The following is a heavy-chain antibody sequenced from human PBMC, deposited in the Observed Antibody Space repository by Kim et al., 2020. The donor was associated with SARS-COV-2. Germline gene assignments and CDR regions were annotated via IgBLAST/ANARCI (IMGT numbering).Heavy chain of an antibody. CDR2: IWYDGSNK. J-gene: IGHJ4*02. D-gene: IGHD6-19*01. Sequence: GGSLRLSCAASGFTFSSYGMHWVRQAPGKGLEWVAVIWYDGSNKYYADSVKGRFTISRDNSKNTLYLQMNSLRAEDTAVYYCAREAISSGWSNYYFDYWGQGPLVTVS. CDR3: AREAISSGWSNYYFDY. CDR1: GFTFSSYG. V-gene: IGHV3-33*01.